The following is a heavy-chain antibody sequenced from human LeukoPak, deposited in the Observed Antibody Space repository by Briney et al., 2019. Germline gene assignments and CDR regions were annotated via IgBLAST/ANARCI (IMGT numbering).Heavy chain of an antibody. CDR2: INHSGST. V-gene: IGHV4-34*01. D-gene: IGHD3-10*01. Sequence: SETLSLTCAVYGWSFSGYYWSWIRQPPGKGLEWSGEINHSGSTNYNPSLKSPVTISVDTPKNQFSLKLSSVTAADTAVYYCARDGGRDVALSRWGQGTLVTVSS. CDR1: GWSFSGYY. J-gene: IGHJ4*02. CDR3: ARDGGRDVALSR.